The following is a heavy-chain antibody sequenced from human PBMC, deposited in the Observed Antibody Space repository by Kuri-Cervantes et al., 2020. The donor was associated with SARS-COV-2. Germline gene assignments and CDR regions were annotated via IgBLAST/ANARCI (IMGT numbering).Heavy chain of an antibody. CDR1: GFASSNSA. CDR3: AKVHSGDNAYFDY. Sequence: GESLKISCAVSGFASSNSAMSWVRQAPGKGLERVSSISLNGGSQYYADSVKGRFTISRDNSKNTLYLQMSSLRAEDTAVYSCAKVHSGDNAYFDYWGQGTLVTVSS. V-gene: IGHV3-23*01. J-gene: IGHJ4*02. CDR2: ISLNGGSQ. D-gene: IGHD4/OR15-4a*01.